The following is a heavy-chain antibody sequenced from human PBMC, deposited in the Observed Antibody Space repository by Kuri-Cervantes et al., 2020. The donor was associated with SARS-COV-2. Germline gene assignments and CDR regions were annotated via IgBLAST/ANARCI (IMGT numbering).Heavy chain of an antibody. CDR2: ISSSSSYI. D-gene: IGHD3-10*01. J-gene: IGHJ3*02. CDR1: GFTFSSYS. Sequence: GESLKISCAASGFTFSSYSMNWVRQAPGKGPEWVSSISSSSSYIYYADSVKGRFTISRDNAKNSLYLQMNSLRAEDTAVYYCARVGSTMVRGVIMRGADAFDIWGQGTMVTVSS. V-gene: IGHV3-21*01. CDR3: ARVGSTMVRGVIMRGADAFDI.